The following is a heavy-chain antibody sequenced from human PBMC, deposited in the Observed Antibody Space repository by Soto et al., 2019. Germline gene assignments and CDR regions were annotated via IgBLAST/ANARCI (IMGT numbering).Heavy chain of an antibody. J-gene: IGHJ2*01. Sequence: QVQLVQSGAEVKTPGASVTVSCRATGYTFTGYYIHWVRQAPGQGLEWLGWINPDGGGSNFVQKLRGRVTVSSDTSVNTTFMDLRGLNSDDAAVYYCAREGVILPVGRPFHWHFELWGRGTLVSVSS. CDR3: AREGVILPVGRPFHWHFEL. CDR1: GYTFTGYY. V-gene: IGHV1-2*02. CDR2: INPDGGGS. D-gene: IGHD2-2*01.